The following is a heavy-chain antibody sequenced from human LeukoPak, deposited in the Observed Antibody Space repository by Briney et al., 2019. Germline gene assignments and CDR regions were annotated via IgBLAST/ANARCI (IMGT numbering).Heavy chain of an antibody. Sequence: SETLSLTCTVSGGSISSTSYYWGWIRQLPGKGLEWIGYIYYSGSTYYNPSLKSRLTISVDTSKNQFSLKLSSVTAADTAVYYCARRRGNTSGFQGYYFDYWGQGTLVTVSS. D-gene: IGHD6-19*01. V-gene: IGHV4-31*03. CDR2: IYYSGST. CDR1: GGSISSTSYY. J-gene: IGHJ4*02. CDR3: ARRRGNTSGFQGYYFDY.